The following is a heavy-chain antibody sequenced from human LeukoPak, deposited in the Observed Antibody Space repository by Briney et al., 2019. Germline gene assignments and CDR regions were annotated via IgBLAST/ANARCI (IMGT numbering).Heavy chain of an antibody. CDR2: FDPEDGET. D-gene: IGHD2-21*02. Sequence: ASVKVSCKVSGYTLTELSMHWVRQAPGKGLEWMGGFDPEDGETIYAQKFQGRVTITADESTSTAYMELSSLRSEDTAVYYCARRSGVHCGGDCYSSLSYWGQGTLVTVSS. V-gene: IGHV1-24*01. CDR3: ARRSGVHCGGDCYSSLSY. CDR1: GYTLTELS. J-gene: IGHJ4*02.